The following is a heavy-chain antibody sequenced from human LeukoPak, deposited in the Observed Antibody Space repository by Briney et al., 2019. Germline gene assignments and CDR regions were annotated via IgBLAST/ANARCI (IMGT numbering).Heavy chain of an antibody. CDR3: GRHWTGYYYYGMDV. D-gene: IGHD3/OR15-3a*01. CDR2: IYYSGST. Sequence: SETLSLTCTVFGDSIISSSHYWGAIRQPPGKGLEWIGSIYYSGSTHLNPSLQSRVTMSVDTSKNQFSLKLSSVTAADTAGYYCGRHWTGYYYYGMDVWGQGTTVTVPS. V-gene: IGHV4-39*01. J-gene: IGHJ6*02. CDR1: GDSIISSSHY.